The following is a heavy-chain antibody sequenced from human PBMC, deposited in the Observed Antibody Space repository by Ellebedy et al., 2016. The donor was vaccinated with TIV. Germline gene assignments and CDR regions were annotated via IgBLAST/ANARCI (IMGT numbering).Heavy chain of an antibody. CDR3: ARDAFGSIDY. Sequence: GESLKISXAASGFTFSSYTMSWVRQAPGKGLEWVSAIGASGGDTYYADSVKGRFTISRDNSKNTLFLQMNSLRDEDTAVYYCARDAFGSIDYWGQGTLVTVSS. CDR2: IGASGGDT. CDR1: GFTFSSYT. V-gene: IGHV3-23*01. J-gene: IGHJ4*02. D-gene: IGHD3-3*01.